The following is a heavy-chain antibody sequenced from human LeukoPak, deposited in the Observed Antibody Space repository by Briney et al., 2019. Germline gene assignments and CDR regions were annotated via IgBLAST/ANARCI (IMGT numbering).Heavy chain of an antibody. CDR3: TTYRSGHY. D-gene: IGHD6-19*01. J-gene: IGHJ4*02. V-gene: IGHV3-73*01. Sequence: GGSMRLSCGASGFTFSGSDIHWVRQASGKGLEWVGRITTKASNYATAYGASVKGRFTISRDDSENTAYLQMNSLKTEDTAVYYCTTYRSGHYWGQGTLVTVSS. CDR2: ITTKASNYAT. CDR1: GFTFSGSD.